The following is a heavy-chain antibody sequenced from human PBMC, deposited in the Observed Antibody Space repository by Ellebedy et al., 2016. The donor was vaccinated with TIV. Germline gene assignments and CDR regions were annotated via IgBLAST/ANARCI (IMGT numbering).Heavy chain of an antibody. D-gene: IGHD2-21*02. V-gene: IGHV3-23*01. CDR1: GFTFSSYA. CDR2: ISGSGGST. CDR3: AKDTAYCGGDCYVHYYYYGMDV. J-gene: IGHJ6*02. Sequence: GESLKISCAASGFTFSSYAMSWVRQAPGKGLEWVSAISGSGGSTYYADSVKGRFTISRDNSKNTLYLQMNSLRAEDTAVYYCAKDTAYCGGDCYVHYYYYGMDVWGQGTTVTVSS.